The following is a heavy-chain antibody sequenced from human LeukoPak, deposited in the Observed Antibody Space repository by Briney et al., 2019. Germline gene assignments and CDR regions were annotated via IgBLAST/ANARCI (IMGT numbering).Heavy chain of an antibody. CDR2: IRYDGSNK. Sequence: PGGSLRLSCAASGFTLSSYGMHWVRQAPGKGLEWVAFIRYDGSNKYYADSVKGRFTISRDNSKNTLYLQMNSLRAEDTAVYYCAKDRAYYDILTGYSIGGYWGQGTLVTVSS. CDR1: GFTLSSYG. CDR3: AKDRAYYDILTGYSIGGY. V-gene: IGHV3-30*02. D-gene: IGHD3-9*01. J-gene: IGHJ4*02.